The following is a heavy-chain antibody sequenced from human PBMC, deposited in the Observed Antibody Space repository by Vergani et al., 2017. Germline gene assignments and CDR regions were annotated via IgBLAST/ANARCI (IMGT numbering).Heavy chain of an antibody. D-gene: IGHD2-21*01. V-gene: IGHV3-15*07. CDR3: TTDPRYCGDGSCYWLRDHHYYGMDV. CDR2: IKSTFDRGTT. CDR1: GFSFRNAW. Sequence: EVQLVESGGGIVKPGGSLRHSCVASGFSFRNAWMNWVRRTPGKGLEWVGRIKSTFDRGTTDYAAAVKGRFTISRDDSKNTLFLQMNGLKTEDIGVYYCTTDPRYCGDGSCYWLRDHHYYGMDVWGQGTTVTVSS. J-gene: IGHJ6*02.